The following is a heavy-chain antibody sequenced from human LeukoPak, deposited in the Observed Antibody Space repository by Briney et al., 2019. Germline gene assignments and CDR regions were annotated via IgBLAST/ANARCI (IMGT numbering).Heavy chain of an antibody. CDR1: GGSVSGYY. J-gene: IGHJ3*02. CDR2: ISHSGST. Sequence: SETLSLTCAVSGGSVSGYYWSWIRQPPGKGPEWIGKISHSGSTNYNPSLKSRVTISVDTSTIQFSLNLSSVTAADTAVYYCARSANAFDIWGQGTMVTVSS. CDR3: ARSANAFDI. V-gene: IGHV4-34*01.